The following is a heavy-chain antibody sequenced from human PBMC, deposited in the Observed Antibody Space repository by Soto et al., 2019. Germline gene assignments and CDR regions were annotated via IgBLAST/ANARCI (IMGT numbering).Heavy chain of an antibody. CDR2: IKSNGDTT. V-gene: IGHV3-64D*08. Sequence: GGSLRLSCSASGFTFSSYGMYWVRQAPGKGLEYVSAIKSNGDTTYYADSVKGRFTISRDNSENTLFLQMSSLRADDTAVYYCVPSPMSSQTNYWGQGTLVTVSS. CDR3: VPSPMSSQTNY. CDR1: GFTFSSYG. D-gene: IGHD3-10*01. J-gene: IGHJ4*02.